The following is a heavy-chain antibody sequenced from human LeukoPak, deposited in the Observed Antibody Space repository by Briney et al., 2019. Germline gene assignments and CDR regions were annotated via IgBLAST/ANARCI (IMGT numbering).Heavy chain of an antibody. CDR3: AGDDSSGYFFDF. CDR1: GFTFNSYN. Sequence: PGGSLTLSCGASGFTFNSYNMNWLRQAPGKGLEWVSYISSSSSIIYYTDSVKGRFTISRDNAKNSLYLQMNSLRAEDTAMYFCAGDDSSGYFFDFWGQGTLVTVSS. J-gene: IGHJ4*02. D-gene: IGHD3-22*01. V-gene: IGHV3-48*01. CDR2: ISSSSSII.